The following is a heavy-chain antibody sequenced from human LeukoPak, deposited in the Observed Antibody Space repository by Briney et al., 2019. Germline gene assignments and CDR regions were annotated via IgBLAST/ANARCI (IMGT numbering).Heavy chain of an antibody. V-gene: IGHV1-2*06. CDR3: AREGDELFFDY. D-gene: IGHD1-7*01. CDR1: GYTFTSYG. Sequence: ASVKVSCKASGYTFTSYGISWVRQAPGQGLEWMGRINPKSGDTKYAQKFQGRVTMTRDTSISTAYMELSRLRSDDTAVFYCAREGDELFFDYWGQGTLVTVSS. J-gene: IGHJ4*02. CDR2: INPKSGDT.